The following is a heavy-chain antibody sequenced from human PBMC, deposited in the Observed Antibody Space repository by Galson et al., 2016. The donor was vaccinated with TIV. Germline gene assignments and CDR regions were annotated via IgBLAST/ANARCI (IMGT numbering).Heavy chain of an antibody. D-gene: IGHD3-22*01. CDR3: AKVPSSGFYYYYVMDV. V-gene: IGHV3-23*01. Sequence: SLRLSCAASGFTFSSYAMSWVRQAPGKGLEWVSAISASGGSTYYADSVKGRFTISRDNSKKTVYMQMNSLRAEDTAVYYCAKVPSSGFYYYYVMDVWGQGTTVTVSS. CDR1: GFTFSSYA. CDR2: ISASGGST. J-gene: IGHJ6*02.